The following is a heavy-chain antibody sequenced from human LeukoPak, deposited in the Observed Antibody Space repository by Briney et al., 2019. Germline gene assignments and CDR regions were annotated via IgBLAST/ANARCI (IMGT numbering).Heavy chain of an antibody. J-gene: IGHJ4*02. CDR3: ASRASEMATIWVSRRAYYFDY. Sequence: GASVKVSCKASGGTFSSYAISWVRQAPGQGLEWMGRIIPILGIANYAQKFQGRVTITADKSTSTAYMELSSLRSEDTAVYYCASRASEMATIWVSRRAYYFDYWGQGTLVTVSS. D-gene: IGHD5-24*01. CDR2: IIPILGIA. CDR1: GGTFSSYA. V-gene: IGHV1-69*04.